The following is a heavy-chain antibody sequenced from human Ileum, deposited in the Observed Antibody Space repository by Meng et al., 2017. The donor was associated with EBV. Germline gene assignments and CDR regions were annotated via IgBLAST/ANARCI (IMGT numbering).Heavy chain of an antibody. V-gene: IGHV4-4*02. CDR3: ARGSHYTWDV. CDR1: GDSIISTDTW. J-gene: IGHJ4*02. CDR2: IFHAGNT. Sequence: VQCKEHGPGLVKPSGTLPLTCGVSGDSIISTDTWWSWVRQPPGKGLEWIGEIFHAGNTNYNPSLKSQVTMSVDTSKNQFSLNLSSVTAADSAVYYCARGSHYTWDVWGQGTLVTVSS. D-gene: IGHD3-16*01.